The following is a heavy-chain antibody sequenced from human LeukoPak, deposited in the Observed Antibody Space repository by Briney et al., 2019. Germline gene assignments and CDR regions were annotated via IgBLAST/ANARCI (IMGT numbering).Heavy chain of an antibody. D-gene: IGHD3-16*02. V-gene: IGHV4-34*01. CDR3: AREPFGGVIVI. CDR1: GGSFSGYY. J-gene: IGHJ4*02. Sequence: SETLSLTCAVYGGSFSGYYWSWIRQPPGKGLEWIGEINHSGSTNYNPSLKSRVTISVDTSKNQFSLKLSSVTAADTAVYYCAREPFGGVIVIWGQGTLVTVSS. CDR2: INHSGST.